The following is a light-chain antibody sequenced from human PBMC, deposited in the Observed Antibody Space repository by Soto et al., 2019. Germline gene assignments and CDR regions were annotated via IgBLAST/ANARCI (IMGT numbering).Light chain of an antibody. CDR2: GAS. CDR3: QQYGSSPPWT. CDR1: QSVSSSY. J-gene: IGKJ1*01. V-gene: IGKV3-20*01. Sequence: ESVLMQSPATPSLSTGERATLSCRASQSVSSSYLAWYQQKPGQAPRLLIYGASSRATGIPDRFSGSGSGTDFTLTISRLEPEDFAVYYCQQYGSSPPWTFGQGTKVDIK.